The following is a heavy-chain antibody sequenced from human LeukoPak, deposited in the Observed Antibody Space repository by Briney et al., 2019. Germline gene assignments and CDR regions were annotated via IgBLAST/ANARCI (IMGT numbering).Heavy chain of an antibody. J-gene: IGHJ5*02. Sequence: SETLSLTCSVSGGSISSSNYYWGWIRQPPGKGLEWIGTIYYSGRTYYNPSLKSRVNIFVDAPKKQFSLYVNSVTAADTAVYYCASHGPATTFTRWFDPGGKGPLAAAS. D-gene: IGHD1-14*01. V-gene: IGHV4-39*01. CDR3: ASHGPATTFTRWFDP. CDR1: GGSISSSNYY. CDR2: IYYSGRT.